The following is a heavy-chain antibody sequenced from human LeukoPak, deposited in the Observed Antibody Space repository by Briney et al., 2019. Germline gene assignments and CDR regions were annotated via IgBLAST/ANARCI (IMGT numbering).Heavy chain of an antibody. CDR1: GGSICSSYY. J-gene: IGHJ4*02. D-gene: IGHD3-22*01. CDR3: ARGVYYDSSGYYRFDY. Sequence: SETLSLTCTVSGGSICSSYYWGWIRQPPGKGLEWIGSIHYSGTTYYSPSLKSRVTKSVDTSKNQFSLRLSSVTAADTAVYYCARGVYYDSSGYYRFDYWGQGTLSPSPQ. CDR2: IHYSGTT. V-gene: IGHV4-39*01.